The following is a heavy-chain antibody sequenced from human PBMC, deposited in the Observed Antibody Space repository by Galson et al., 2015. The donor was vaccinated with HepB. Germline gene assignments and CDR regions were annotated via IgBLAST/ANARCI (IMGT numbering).Heavy chain of an antibody. D-gene: IGHD1-1*01. V-gene: IGHV1-69*13. CDR3: ARESSADNSQNYYYYYMDV. J-gene: IGHJ6*03. Sequence: SVKVSCKASGGTFSSYAISWVRQAPGQGLEWMGGIIPIFGTANYAQKFQGRVTITADESTSTAYMELSSLRSEDTAVYYCARESSADNSQNYYYYYMDVWGKGTTVTVSS. CDR2: IIPIFGTA. CDR1: GGTFSSYA.